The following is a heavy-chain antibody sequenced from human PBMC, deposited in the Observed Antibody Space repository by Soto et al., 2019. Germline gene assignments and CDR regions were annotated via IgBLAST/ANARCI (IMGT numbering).Heavy chain of an antibody. Sequence: GGSLRLSCAASELSSSNHAMTRGRQSPGKGRKGVSGIGSSDRGEYYADYVKDLYTISRDNARNTLYLQMNRLRVEDTSVYYCASYATFGTKGGSIDIWGHGTLVAVSS. D-gene: IGHD3-16*01. CDR3: ASYATFGTKGGSIDI. CDR1: ELSSSNHA. V-gene: IGHV3-23*01. J-gene: IGHJ3*02. CDR2: IGSSDRGE.